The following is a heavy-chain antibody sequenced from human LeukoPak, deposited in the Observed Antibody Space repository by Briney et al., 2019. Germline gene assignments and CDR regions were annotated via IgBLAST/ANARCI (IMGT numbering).Heavy chain of an antibody. Sequence: GGSLRLSCAASGFTFSSYDMHWVRQATGKGLEWVSAIGTAGDTYYPGSVKGRFTISRDNSKNTLYLQMNSLRAEDTAVYYCARASTTVPYDYWGQGTLVTVSS. J-gene: IGHJ4*02. CDR1: GFTFSSYD. V-gene: IGHV3-13*01. D-gene: IGHD4-17*01. CDR3: ARASTTVPYDY. CDR2: IGTAGDT.